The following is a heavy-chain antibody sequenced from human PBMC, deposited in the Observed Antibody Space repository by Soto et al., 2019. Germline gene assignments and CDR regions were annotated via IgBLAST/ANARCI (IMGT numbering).Heavy chain of an antibody. D-gene: IGHD3-16*01. Sequence: QAQLVQSGAEVKKPGASVKVSCQASGYNFIGYYVFWVRKAPGQGLEWMGWINPKSGATKYAEKFQGRATMTRDKSSSTAYMELSGLRFDDRAVYYCARDFGPIPAASAMYGMDVWGQGTTVSVSS. CDR1: GYNFIGYY. J-gene: IGHJ6*02. V-gene: IGHV1-2*02. CDR3: ARDFGPIPAASAMYGMDV. CDR2: INPKSGAT.